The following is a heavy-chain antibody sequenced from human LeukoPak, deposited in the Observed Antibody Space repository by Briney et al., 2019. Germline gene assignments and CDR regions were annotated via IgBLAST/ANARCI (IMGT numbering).Heavy chain of an antibody. CDR3: ARARYYYDSGSYRYFDY. CDR1: GGSFSGYY. D-gene: IGHD3-10*01. J-gene: IGHJ4*02. V-gene: IGHV4-34*01. CDR2: INHSGST. Sequence: SETLSLTCAVYGGSFSGYYWSWIRQPPGKGLEWIGEINHSGSTNYNPSLKSRVTISVDTSKNQFSLKLSSVTAADTAVYYCARARYYYDSGSYRYFDYWGQGTLVTVSS.